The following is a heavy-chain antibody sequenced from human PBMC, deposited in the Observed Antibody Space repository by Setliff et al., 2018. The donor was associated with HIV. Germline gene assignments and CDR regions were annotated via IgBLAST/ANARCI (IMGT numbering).Heavy chain of an antibody. CDR1: GYTFTSYY. D-gene: IGHD3-9*01. V-gene: IGHV1-46*01. J-gene: IGHJ4*02. CDR2: INPGGGST. Sequence: ASVKVSCKASGYTFTSYYMHWVRQAPGQGLEWMGIINPGGGSTSYAQKFQGRVTITTDESTTTAYMELSSLRSEETALYYCAGSILTGYYTFGADYWGQGTLVTVSS. CDR3: AGSILTGYYTFGADY.